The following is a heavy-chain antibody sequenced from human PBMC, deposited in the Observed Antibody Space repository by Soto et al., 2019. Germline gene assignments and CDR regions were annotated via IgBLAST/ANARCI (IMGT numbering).Heavy chain of an antibody. J-gene: IGHJ4*02. CDR2: IYHSGST. V-gene: IGHV4-30-2*01. Sequence: QLQLQESGPGLVKPSQTLSLTCAVSGGSISGGGYSWSWIRQPPGRGLEWIGYIYHSGSTYYNPSLKSRVTISVDRSKNQFSLKLSSVTAADTAVYYCARADPSGYYFDYWGQGTLVTVSS. D-gene: IGHD5-12*01. CDR1: GGSISGGGYS. CDR3: ARADPSGYYFDY.